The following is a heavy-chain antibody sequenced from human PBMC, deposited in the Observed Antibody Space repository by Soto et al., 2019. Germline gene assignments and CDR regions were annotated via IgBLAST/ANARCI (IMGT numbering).Heavy chain of an antibody. J-gene: IGHJ4*02. CDR2: IDWDDDK. D-gene: IGHD1-1*01. CDR1: GFSLSTGGMR. Sequence: SGPTLVNPTQTLTLTCTFSGFSLSTGGMRVGWIRQPPGKALEWLARIDWDDDKFYSTSLKTRLTISKDTSKNQVVLTMTNMDPVDTATYYCARVSVQLSFDYWGQGTQVTVSS. CDR3: ARVSVQLSFDY. V-gene: IGHV2-70*04.